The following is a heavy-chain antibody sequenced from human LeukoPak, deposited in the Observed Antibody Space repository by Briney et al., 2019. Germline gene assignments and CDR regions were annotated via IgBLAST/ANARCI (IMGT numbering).Heavy chain of an antibody. CDR2: IKHKRDGGTT. Sequence: GSLRLSCGASGFSFSDDWMSWVRQAPGKGLEWVARIKHKRDGGTTDYAAPVKGRFTISRDDSKNMLYLEMKSLKIEDTAVYYCTTVTMVRDYDYWGQGTLVTVSS. J-gene: IGHJ4*02. D-gene: IGHD3-10*01. CDR3: TTVTMVRDYDY. CDR1: GFSFSDDW. V-gene: IGHV3-15*01.